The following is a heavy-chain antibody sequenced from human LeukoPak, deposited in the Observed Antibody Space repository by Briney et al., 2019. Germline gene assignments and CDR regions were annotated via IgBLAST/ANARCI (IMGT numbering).Heavy chain of an antibody. CDR3: ARGEQWLAPFDY. Sequence: PSETLSLTCTVSGGSISSYYWSWIRQPPGKGPEWIGYIYYSGSTNYNPSLKSRVTISVDTSKNQFSLKLSSVTAADTAVYYCARGEQWLAPFDYWGQGTLVTVSS. D-gene: IGHD6-19*01. V-gene: IGHV4-59*01. CDR1: GGSISSYY. CDR2: IYYSGST. J-gene: IGHJ4*02.